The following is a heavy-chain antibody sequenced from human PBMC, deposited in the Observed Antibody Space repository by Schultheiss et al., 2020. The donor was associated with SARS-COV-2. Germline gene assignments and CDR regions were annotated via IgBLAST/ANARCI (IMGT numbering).Heavy chain of an antibody. CDR1: GGSFSGYY. D-gene: IGHD6-19*01. CDR3: ARHLGQWLVPYWYFDL. J-gene: IGHJ2*01. V-gene: IGHV4-34*01. CDR2: INHSGST. Sequence: SQTLSLTCAVYGGSFSGYYWSWIRQPPGKGLEWIGEINHSGSTNYNPSLKSRVTISVDTSKNQFSLKLSSVTAADTAVYYCARHLGQWLVPYWYFDLWGRGTLVTVSS.